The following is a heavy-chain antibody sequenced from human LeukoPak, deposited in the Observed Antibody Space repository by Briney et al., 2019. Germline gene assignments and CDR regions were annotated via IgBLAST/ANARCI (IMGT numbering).Heavy chain of an antibody. J-gene: IGHJ4*02. V-gene: IGHV3-9*01. CDR1: GFTFYDYA. D-gene: IGHD3-10*01. CDR3: AKDLFTMVRGVLKS. CDR2: ISWNSGSI. Sequence: GGSLRLSCAASGFTFYDYAMHWVRQAPGKGLEWVSGISWNSGSIGCADSVKGRFTISRDNAKNSLYLQMNSLRAEDTALYYCAKDLFTMVRGVLKSWGQGTLVTVSS.